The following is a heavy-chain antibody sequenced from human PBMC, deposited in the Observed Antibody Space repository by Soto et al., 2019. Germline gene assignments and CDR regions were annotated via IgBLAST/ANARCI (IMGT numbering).Heavy chain of an antibody. CDR2: IYKSTTT. CDR1: GDSISTVGYF. V-gene: IGHV4-30-4*01. J-gene: IGHJ5*01. D-gene: IGHD2-15*01. Sequence: PSETMSLTSSVSGDSISTVGYFWAWIRQPPGQALEYIGYIYKSTTTYYNPSFESRVAISLDTSKSQFSLTVTSVTAADTAVYFCARGRYCLTGRCFPNWFDSWGQGTLVTVSS. CDR3: ARGRYCLTGRCFPNWFDS.